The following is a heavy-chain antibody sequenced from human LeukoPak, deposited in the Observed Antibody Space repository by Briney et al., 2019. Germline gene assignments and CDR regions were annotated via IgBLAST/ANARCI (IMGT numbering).Heavy chain of an antibody. D-gene: IGHD3-22*01. V-gene: IGHV1-2*02. Sequence: ASVKVSCKASGYTFTGYYIHWVRQAPGQGLAWMGYINPNTDYTNYAQNFQDRVTMTRDTSISTAFMELSSLRSDDTAVYYCAREEANTRIHFDYWGQGTLVTVSS. J-gene: IGHJ4*02. CDR1: GYTFTGYY. CDR3: AREEANTRIHFDY. CDR2: INPNTDYT.